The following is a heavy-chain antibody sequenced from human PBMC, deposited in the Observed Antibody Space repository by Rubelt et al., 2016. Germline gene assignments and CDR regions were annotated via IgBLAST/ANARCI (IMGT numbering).Heavy chain of an antibody. CDR1: GFTFSTYA. J-gene: IGHJ4*02. Sequence: EVQLLESGGGLVQPGGSLRLSCAASGFTFSTYAMSWVRQAPGKGLEWVSSISDTGRNTYVADSVKGRFTISRDNSKNTLYLQMNSLRAEDTALYYCAKHMGHCTSTSCYTYDYWGQGTLVTVSS. CDR2: ISDTGRNT. D-gene: IGHD2-2*02. CDR3: AKHMGHCTSTSCYTYDY. V-gene: IGHV3-23*01.